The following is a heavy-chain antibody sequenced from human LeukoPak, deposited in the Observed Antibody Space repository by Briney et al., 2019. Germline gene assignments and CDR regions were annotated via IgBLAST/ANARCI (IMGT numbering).Heavy chain of an antibody. CDR1: GYTFIDYY. V-gene: IGHV1-2*02. CDR2: INPNSGGT. Sequence: ASVEVSCKVSGYTFIDYYMHWVRRAPGQGLEWMGWINPNSGGTNYAQKFQGRVSMTRDTSISTAYMELSRLKSDDTAVYYCASGPSLGTTHPYFDYWGQGTLLTVSS. CDR3: ASGPSLGTTHPYFDY. J-gene: IGHJ4*02. D-gene: IGHD1-7*01.